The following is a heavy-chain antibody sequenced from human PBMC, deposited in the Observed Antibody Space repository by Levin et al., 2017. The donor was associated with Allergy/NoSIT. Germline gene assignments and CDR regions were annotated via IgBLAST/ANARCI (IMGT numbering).Heavy chain of an antibody. J-gene: IGHJ4*02. Sequence: SQTLSLPCAVYGGSFRGYYWSWIRQPPGKGLEWIGEINHSGSTNYNPSLKSRVTISVDTSKNQFSLKLSSVTAADTAVYYCARGYCSGGSCYAMITFGGVIVYFDYWGQGTLVTVSS. CDR1: GGSFRGYY. CDR3: ARGYCSGGSCYAMITFGGVIVYFDY. CDR2: INHSGST. V-gene: IGHV4-34*01. D-gene: IGHD2-15*01.